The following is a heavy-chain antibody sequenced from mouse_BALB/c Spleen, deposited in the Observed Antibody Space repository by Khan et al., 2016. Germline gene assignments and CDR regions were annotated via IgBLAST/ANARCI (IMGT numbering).Heavy chain of an antibody. Sequence: EVQLQESGPSLVKPSQTLSLTCSVTGDSITSGYWNWIRKFPVNNLEYMGYISYSGSTYYNPPLKSRISITRDTSTSQYYLQLNSVTTADTATYYYAGYYGHFFDYWGQGTTVTVSS. CDR1: GDSITSGY. D-gene: IGHD2-1*01. V-gene: IGHV3-8*02. J-gene: IGHJ2*01. CDR2: ISYSGST. CDR3: AGYYGHFFDY.